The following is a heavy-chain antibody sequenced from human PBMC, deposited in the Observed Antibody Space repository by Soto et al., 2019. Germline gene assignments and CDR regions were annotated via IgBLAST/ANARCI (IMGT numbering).Heavy chain of an antibody. J-gene: IGHJ2*01. Sequence: QLQLQESGPGLVKPSETLSLTCSVSGGSISRSSYYWGWIRQPPGKGLEWIAIIYYNGGSYYSPSLKSRVTISVDTSKNQFSLRLYSVTAADTAVYYCAKNYGSGSPNGYFDLWGRGTLVTVSS. V-gene: IGHV4-39*01. CDR1: GGSISRSSYY. D-gene: IGHD3-10*01. CDR2: IYYNGGS. CDR3: AKNYGSGSPNGYFDL.